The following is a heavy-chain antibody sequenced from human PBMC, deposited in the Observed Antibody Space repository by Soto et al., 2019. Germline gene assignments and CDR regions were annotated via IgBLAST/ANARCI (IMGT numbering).Heavy chain of an antibody. V-gene: IGHV3-30*18. Sequence: QVQLVESGVGVVQPGRSLRVSCAASGFIFNTYHIHWVREPPGKGLEWVASISHDGSRKFYVDSVKGRFTISRDNSKNTLYLQMDSLRPEDTAVYYCAKEPRSDGGAHDYWGQGTLVTVSS. CDR2: ISHDGSRK. D-gene: IGHD1-26*01. J-gene: IGHJ4*02. CDR1: GFIFNTYH. CDR3: AKEPRSDGGAHDY.